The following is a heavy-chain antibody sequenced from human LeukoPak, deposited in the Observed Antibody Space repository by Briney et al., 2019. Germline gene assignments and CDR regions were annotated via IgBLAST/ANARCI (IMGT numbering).Heavy chain of an antibody. Sequence: GGSLRLSCAASGFTFSSYAMSWVRQAPGKGLEWVSAISGSGGSTYYADSVKGRFTTSRDSSKNTLYLQMNSLRAEDTAVYYCAKDPSPYSSSWNHFDYWGQGTLVTVSS. V-gene: IGHV3-23*01. D-gene: IGHD6-13*01. J-gene: IGHJ4*02. CDR1: GFTFSSYA. CDR2: ISGSGGST. CDR3: AKDPSPYSSSWNHFDY.